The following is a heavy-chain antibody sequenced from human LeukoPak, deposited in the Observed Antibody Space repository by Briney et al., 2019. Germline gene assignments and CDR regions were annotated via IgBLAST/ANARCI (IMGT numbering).Heavy chain of an antibody. V-gene: IGHV1-8*01. CDR3: ARDSGSDDAFDI. J-gene: IGHJ3*02. CDR2: MNPNSGNT. D-gene: IGHD1-26*01. Sequence: ASVKVSCKASGYTFTSYDINWVRQATGQGLEWMGWMNPNSGNTGYAQKFQGRVTMTRNTSISTAYMELSSLRSEDTAVYYCARDSGSDDAFDIWGQGTMVTVSS. CDR1: GYTFTSYD.